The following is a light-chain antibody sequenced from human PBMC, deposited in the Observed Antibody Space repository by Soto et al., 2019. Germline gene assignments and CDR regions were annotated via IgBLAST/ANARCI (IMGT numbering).Light chain of an antibody. CDR2: DAS. Sequence: EIVLTQSPGTLSLSPGEKATLSCRASQTVSSSYLAWYQQKPGQAPRLLIYDASSRATGIPGRFSGSGSATDFTLTISRLEPEDFAVYYCQQYGSSPPTFGPGTKVDI. CDR3: QQYGSSPPT. V-gene: IGKV3-20*01. J-gene: IGKJ3*01. CDR1: QTVSSSY.